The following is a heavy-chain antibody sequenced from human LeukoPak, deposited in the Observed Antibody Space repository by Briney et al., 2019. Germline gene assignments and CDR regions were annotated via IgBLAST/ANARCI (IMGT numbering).Heavy chain of an antibody. CDR1: GGSISSSNW. Sequence: SETLSLTCAVSGGSISSSNWWSWVRQPPGKGLEWIGEIYHSGSANYNPSLKSRVTISVDTSKNQFSLKLSSVTAADTAVYYCARGGPKNLDYWGQGTLVTVSS. D-gene: IGHD3-16*01. V-gene: IGHV4-4*02. CDR3: ARGGPKNLDY. J-gene: IGHJ4*02. CDR2: IYHSGSA.